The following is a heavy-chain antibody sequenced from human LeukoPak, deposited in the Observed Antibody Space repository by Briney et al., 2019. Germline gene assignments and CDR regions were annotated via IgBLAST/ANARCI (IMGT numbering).Heavy chain of an antibody. D-gene: IGHD3-22*01. J-gene: IGHJ3*02. V-gene: IGHV4-39*07. CDR3: ARVDLNYYDSSGYYHGAFDI. CDR1: GGSISNSTYY. Sequence: SETLSLTCTVSGGSISNSTYYWGWIRQPPGKGLEWIGSIYYSGSTYYNPSLKSRVTISIDTSKNQFSLKLSSVTAADTAVYYCARVDLNYYDSSGYYHGAFDIWGPGTMVTVSS. CDR2: IYYSGST.